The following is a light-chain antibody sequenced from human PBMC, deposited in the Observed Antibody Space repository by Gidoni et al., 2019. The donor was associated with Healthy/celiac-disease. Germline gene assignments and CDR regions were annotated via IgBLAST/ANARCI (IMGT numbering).Light chain of an antibody. CDR3: QQYYSTLYT. J-gene: IGKJ2*01. CDR2: WAS. CDR1: QSVLYSSNNKNY. Sequence: DIVVTRSPDSLAVSLGERATINCKSSQSVLYSSNNKNYLAWYQQKPGQPPKLLIYWASTRESGVPDRFSGSGSGTDFTLTISSLQAEDVAVYYCQQYYSTLYTFGQGTKLEIK. V-gene: IGKV4-1*01.